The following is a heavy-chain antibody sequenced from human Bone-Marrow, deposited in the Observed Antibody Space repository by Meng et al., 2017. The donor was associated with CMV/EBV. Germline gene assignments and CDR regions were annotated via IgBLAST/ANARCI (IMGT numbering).Heavy chain of an antibody. V-gene: IGHV3-30*04. CDR2: ISYDGSNK. Sequence: GESLKISCAASGFTFSSYAMHWVRQAPGKGLEWVAVISYDGSNKYYADSVKGRFTISRDNSKNTLYLQMNSLRAEDTAVYYCARAGPYYYYGMDVWGQGTTVPVSS. CDR3: ARAGPYYYYGMDV. J-gene: IGHJ6*02. CDR1: GFTFSSYA.